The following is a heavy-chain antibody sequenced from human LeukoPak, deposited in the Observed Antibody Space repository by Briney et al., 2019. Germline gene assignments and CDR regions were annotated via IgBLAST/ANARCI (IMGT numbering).Heavy chain of an antibody. D-gene: IGHD6-13*01. CDR1: GDSVSSNIAA. CDR2: TYYRSRWYY. V-gene: IGHV6-1*01. Sequence: SQTLSLTCAISGDSVSSNIAAWNWIRQSPSRGLEWLGRTYYRSRWYYDYALSVRSRIAINPYTSKNQFSLQLNSVTPDDTAVYYCARDVSWRIDYWGQGTLVTVSS. CDR3: ARDVSWRIDY. J-gene: IGHJ4*02.